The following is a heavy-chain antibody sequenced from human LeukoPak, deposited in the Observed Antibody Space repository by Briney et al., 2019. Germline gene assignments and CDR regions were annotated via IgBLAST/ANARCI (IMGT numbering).Heavy chain of an antibody. CDR3: ARGPTTYYDFWSGYYAY. Sequence: PGGSLRLSCAASGFTFSSYWMHWVRQAPGKGLVWVSRINSDGSNTSYADSVKGRFTISRDNAKNTLYLQMNSLRAEDTAVYYCARGPTTYYDFWSGYYAYWGQGTLVTVSS. D-gene: IGHD3-3*01. CDR2: INSDGSNT. CDR1: GFTFSSYW. V-gene: IGHV3-74*01. J-gene: IGHJ4*02.